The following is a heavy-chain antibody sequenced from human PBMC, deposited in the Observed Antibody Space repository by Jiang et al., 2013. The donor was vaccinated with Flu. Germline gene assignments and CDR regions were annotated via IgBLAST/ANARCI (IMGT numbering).Heavy chain of an antibody. V-gene: IGHV7-4-1*02. J-gene: IGHJ4*02. CDR3: ARDRPSPNYYGSGQGY. Sequence: INTNTGNPTYAQGFTGRFVFSLDTSVSTAYLQISSLKAEDTAVYYCARDRPSPNYYGSGQGYWGQGTLVTVSS. CDR2: INTNTGNP. D-gene: IGHD3-10*01.